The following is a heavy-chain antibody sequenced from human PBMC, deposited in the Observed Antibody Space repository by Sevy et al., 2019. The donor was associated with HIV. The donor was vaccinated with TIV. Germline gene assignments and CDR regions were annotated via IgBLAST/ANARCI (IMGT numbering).Heavy chain of an antibody. V-gene: IGHV3-7*01. CDR2: IKEDGSQK. D-gene: IGHD2-15*01. J-gene: IGHJ6*02. CDR3: ARYCSGGSCYSLLPHYHYEMDV. Sequence: GGSLRLSCAASGFTFNMYWMTWVRQAPGKGLEWVANIKEDGSQKNYLDSVKGRFIISRDNAKESLYLQINSLRAEDTAVYYCARYCSGGSCYSLLPHYHYEMDVWGQGTTVTVSS. CDR1: GFTFNMYW.